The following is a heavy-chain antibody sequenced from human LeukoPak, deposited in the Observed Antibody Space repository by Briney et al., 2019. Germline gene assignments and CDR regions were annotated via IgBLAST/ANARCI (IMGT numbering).Heavy chain of an antibody. Sequence: GGSLRLSCAASGFTVSSNYMNWVRQAPGKGLEWVAIISYDGSDKYYADSVKGRFTISRDNAKNTLDLQMNSLRAEDTAVYYCARGEKSWINGFDLWGQGTLVTVSS. CDR1: GFTVSSNY. V-gene: IGHV3-30*03. J-gene: IGHJ4*02. D-gene: IGHD2-8*01. CDR3: ARGEKSWINGFDL. CDR2: ISYDGSDK.